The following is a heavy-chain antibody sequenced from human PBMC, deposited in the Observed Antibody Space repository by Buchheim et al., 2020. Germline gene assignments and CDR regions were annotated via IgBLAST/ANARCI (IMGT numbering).Heavy chain of an antibody. CDR1: GFTFTPAW. J-gene: IGHJ4*02. V-gene: IGHV3-15*01. CDR2: IKSKTSGETT. D-gene: IGHD6-13*01. CDR3: TADDAAAGSGEFDH. Sequence: DVQLVESGGGLVNPGESLRLSCAASGFTFTPAWMTWFRQGPGKGLEWVALIKSKTSGETTHYAAPVKGRFTISRDDSKNMVYLQMNNLRSEDTAVYYCTADDAAAGSGEFDHWGQGTL.